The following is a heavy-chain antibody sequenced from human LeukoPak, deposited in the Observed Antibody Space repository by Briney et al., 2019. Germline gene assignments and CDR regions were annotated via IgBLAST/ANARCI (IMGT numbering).Heavy chain of an antibody. J-gene: IGHJ4*02. CDR3: ARDLYDSGAYSSPIDY. V-gene: IGHV3-74*01. CDR1: GFTFSSDW. CDR2: INSDGSST. Sequence: GRSLRLSCAASGFTFSSDWMHWVRQAPGKGLVWVSRINSDGSSTSYADSVKGRFTISRDNAKNSLYLQMNSLRAEDTAVYYCARDLYDSGAYSSPIDYWGRGTLVTVSS. D-gene: IGHD3-22*01.